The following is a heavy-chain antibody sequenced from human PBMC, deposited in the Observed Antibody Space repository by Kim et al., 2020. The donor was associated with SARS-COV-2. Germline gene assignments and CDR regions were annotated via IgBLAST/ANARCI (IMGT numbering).Heavy chain of an antibody. V-gene: IGHV3-21*01. CDR3: ARGIVVVPAAIEGYYYGMDV. Sequence: GGSLRLSCAASGFTFSSYSMNWVRQAPGKGLEWVSSISSSSSYIYYADSVKGRFTISRDNAKNSLYLQMNSRRAEDTAVYYCARGIVVVPAAIEGYYYGMDVWGQGTTVTVSS. J-gene: IGHJ6*02. CDR1: GFTFSSYS. D-gene: IGHD2-2*01. CDR2: ISSSSSYI.